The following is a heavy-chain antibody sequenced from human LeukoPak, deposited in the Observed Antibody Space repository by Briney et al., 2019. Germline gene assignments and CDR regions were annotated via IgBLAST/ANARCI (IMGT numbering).Heavy chain of an antibody. CDR1: GYTFTSYG. CDR3: ARDHYYDSSGYGYDI. Sequence: ASVKVSFKASGYTFTSYGISWVRQAPGQGLEWMGWISAYNGNTNYAQKLQGRVTMTTDTSTSTAYMELRSLRSDDTAVYYCARDHYYDSSGYGYDIWGQGTMVTVSS. J-gene: IGHJ3*02. CDR2: ISAYNGNT. D-gene: IGHD3-22*01. V-gene: IGHV1-18*01.